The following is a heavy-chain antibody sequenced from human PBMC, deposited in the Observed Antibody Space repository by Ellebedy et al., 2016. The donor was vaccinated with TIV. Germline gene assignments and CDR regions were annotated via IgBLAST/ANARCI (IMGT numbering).Heavy chain of an antibody. D-gene: IGHD3-3*01. V-gene: IGHV3-21*01. CDR2: ISRGGEA. J-gene: IGHJ4*02. CDR1: GFPFSITG. CDR3: ARDGSEWSRDV. Sequence: GGSLRLSXAASGFPFSITGMTWIRQAPGKGLEWVATISRGGEAYYPDSLKGRFTISRNNAMNLVDLYLHSLNVDDTGVYYCARDGSEWSRDVWGQGTQVTVSS.